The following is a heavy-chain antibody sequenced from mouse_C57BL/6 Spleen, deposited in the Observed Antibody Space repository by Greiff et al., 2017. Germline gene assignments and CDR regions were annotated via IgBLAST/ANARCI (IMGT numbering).Heavy chain of an antibody. CDR1: GFTFTDYY. CDR3: ARSSYYGSSYGGAMDY. J-gene: IGHJ4*01. V-gene: IGHV7-3*01. CDR2: IRNKANGYTT. Sequence: EVKLMESGGGLVQPGGSLSLSCAASGFTFTDYYMSWVRQPPGKALEWLGFIRNKANGYTTEYSAAVKGRFTISRDNSQSILYLQMNALRAEDSATYYCARSSYYGSSYGGAMDYWGQGTSVTVSS. D-gene: IGHD1-1*01.